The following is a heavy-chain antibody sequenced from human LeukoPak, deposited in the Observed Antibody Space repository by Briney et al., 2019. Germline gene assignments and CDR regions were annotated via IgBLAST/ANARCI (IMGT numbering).Heavy chain of an antibody. D-gene: IGHD1-26*01. CDR2: ISGSGGST. CDR3: AKNFGGSYYQRDAFDI. CDR1: GFTFSSYA. Sequence: GGSLRLSCAASGFTFSSYAMSWVRQAPGKGLEWVSAISGSGGSTYYADSVKGRFTISRDNSKNTLDLQMNSLRAEDTAVYYCAKNFGGSYYQRDAFDIWGQGTMVTVSS. J-gene: IGHJ3*02. V-gene: IGHV3-23*01.